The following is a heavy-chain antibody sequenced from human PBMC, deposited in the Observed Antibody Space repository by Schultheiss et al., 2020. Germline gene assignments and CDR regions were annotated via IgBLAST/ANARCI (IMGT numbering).Heavy chain of an antibody. D-gene: IGHD1-14*01. V-gene: IGHV4-59*08. CDR3: ARSMTTEWGMDV. CDR1: GGSIGSYY. J-gene: IGHJ6*02. CDR2: VYYTGNA. Sequence: SETLSLTCTVSGGSIGSYYWSWIRQPPGKALEFIGYVYYTGNANYSPSLKNRFTISVDTSKSQFSLKLTSVAAADTALYYCARSMTTEWGMDVWGQGTTVTVSS.